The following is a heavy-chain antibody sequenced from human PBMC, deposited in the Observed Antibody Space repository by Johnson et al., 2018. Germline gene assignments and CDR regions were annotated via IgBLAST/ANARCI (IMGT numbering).Heavy chain of an antibody. V-gene: IGHV3-33*01. Sequence: VQLVESGGGVVQPGRSLRLSCAASGFTFSSYGMHWVRQAPGKGLEWVAVIWYDGSNKYYADSVKGRFTISRDNSKNRLYLQMNSRNAEDTAVDYGAGDGGYDIWTGNMGVDVWRQGTTVTVSS. CDR1: GFTFSSYG. D-gene: IGHD3-9*01. J-gene: IGHJ6*02. CDR3: AGDGGYDIWTGNMGVDV. CDR2: IWYDGSNK.